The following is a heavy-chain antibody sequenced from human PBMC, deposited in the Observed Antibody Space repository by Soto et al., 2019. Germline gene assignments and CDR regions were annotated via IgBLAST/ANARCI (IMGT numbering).Heavy chain of an antibody. V-gene: IGHV4-4*02. CDR1: GGSFTSNNW. Sequence: SETLSLTCAVSGGSFTSNNWWTWVRRPPGQGLEWIGEIYRTGSTNYNPSLKSRVTISLDKSENQFSLKVTSLTAADTAVYYCASRDPGTSVDYWGQGTLVTVS. D-gene: IGHD1-7*01. J-gene: IGHJ4*02. CDR3: ASRDPGTSVDY. CDR2: IYRTGST.